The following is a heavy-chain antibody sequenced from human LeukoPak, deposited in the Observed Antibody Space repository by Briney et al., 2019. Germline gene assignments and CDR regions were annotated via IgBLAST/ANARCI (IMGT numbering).Heavy chain of an antibody. Sequence: GGSLRLSCAASEFTFSSYSMHWVRQAPGKGLEWVAVISYDGSNKYYADSVKGRFTISRDNSKNTRYLQMNSLRAEDTAVYHCAKELSSGWFLFDYWGQGTLVTVSS. CDR3: AKELSSGWFLFDY. CDR2: ISYDGSNK. D-gene: IGHD6-19*01. J-gene: IGHJ4*02. V-gene: IGHV3-30*18. CDR1: EFTFSSYS.